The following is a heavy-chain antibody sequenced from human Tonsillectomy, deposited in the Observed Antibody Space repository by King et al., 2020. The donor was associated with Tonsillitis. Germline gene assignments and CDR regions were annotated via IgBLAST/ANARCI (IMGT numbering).Heavy chain of an antibody. Sequence: VQLVESGGGLVQPGGSLRLSCAASGFTFSSYWMHWVRQVPGKGLVWVSRINSDGSSTSYADSVKGRITISRDNAKNTLYLQMISLRAEDTAVYYCARGSYYYDSSGYSEGIDYWGQGTLVTVSS. CDR2: INSDGSST. CDR3: ARGSYYYDSSGYSEGIDY. V-gene: IGHV3-74*01. CDR1: GFTFSSYW. D-gene: IGHD3-22*01. J-gene: IGHJ4*02.